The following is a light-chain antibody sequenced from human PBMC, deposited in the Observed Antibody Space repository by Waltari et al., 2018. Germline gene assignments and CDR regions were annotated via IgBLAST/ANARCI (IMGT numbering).Light chain of an antibody. Sequence: RRASRVLNWYLAWYQQRPGQSRILRVAHASSAAPGIPAWFSGSGAETGFTLTISSLQPEASAVYYSPQRLNWPLSFGGGTKVEIK. J-gene: IGKJ4*01. CDR1: RVLNWY. CDR2: HAS. V-gene: IGKV3-11*01. CDR3: PQRLNWPLS.